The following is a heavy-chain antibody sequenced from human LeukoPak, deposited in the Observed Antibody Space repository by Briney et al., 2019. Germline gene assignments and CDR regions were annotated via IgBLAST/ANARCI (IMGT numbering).Heavy chain of an antibody. CDR2: IRSKANSYAT. CDR3: TRIGYSSSWFDY. V-gene: IGHV3-73*01. CDR1: GFTFSGSA. J-gene: IGHJ4*02. Sequence: GGPLRLSCAASGFTFSGSAMHWVRQASGKGLEWVGRIRSKANSYATAYAASVKGRFTISRDDSKNTAYLQMNSLKTEDTAVYYCTRIGYSSSWFDYWGQGTLVTVSS. D-gene: IGHD6-13*01.